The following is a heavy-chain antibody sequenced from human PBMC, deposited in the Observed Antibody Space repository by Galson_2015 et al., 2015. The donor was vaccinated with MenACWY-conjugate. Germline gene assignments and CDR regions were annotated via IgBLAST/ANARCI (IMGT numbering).Heavy chain of an antibody. V-gene: IGHV4-59*08. CDR3: ARRHCSSSSCFFDY. D-gene: IGHD2-15*01. Sequence: ETLSLTCTVSGGSISSYSLSWIRQPPGKGLEWIGYIYYSGTTKYNPSLKSRVTISADTSKTQFSLRLNSVTAADTAVYYCARRHCSSSSCFFDYWGQGSLVTVSS. CDR1: GGSISSYS. CDR2: IYYSGTT. J-gene: IGHJ4*02.